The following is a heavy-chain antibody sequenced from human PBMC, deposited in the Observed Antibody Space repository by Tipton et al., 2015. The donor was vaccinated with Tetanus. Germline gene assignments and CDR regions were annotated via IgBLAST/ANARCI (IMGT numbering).Heavy chain of an antibody. J-gene: IGHJ4*02. CDR3: AFRTNWRFSRGFDC. V-gene: IGHV3-23*03. CDR2: SYSGGNYA. Sequence: SLRLSCAASGFTFDSYAMNWVRQAPGKGLEWVSVSYSGGNYAYYADSVKGRFTTSRDNSNNSLSLQMNSLRIDDTAVYYCAFRTNWRFSRGFDCWGQGILVTVSS. D-gene: IGHD1-20*01. CDR1: GFTFDSYA.